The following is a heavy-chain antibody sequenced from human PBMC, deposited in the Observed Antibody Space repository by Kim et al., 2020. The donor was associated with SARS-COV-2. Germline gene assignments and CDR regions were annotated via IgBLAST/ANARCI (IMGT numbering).Heavy chain of an antibody. Sequence: SETLSLTCAVSGGSISSSNWWSWVRQPPGKGLEWIGEIYHSGSTNYNPSLKSRVTISVDKSKNQFSLKLSSVTAADTAVYYCARARYCSGGSCYWGYFQHWGQGTLVTVSS. CDR3: ARARYCSGGSCYWGYFQH. CDR1: GGSISSSNW. J-gene: IGHJ1*01. V-gene: IGHV4-4*02. D-gene: IGHD2-15*01. CDR2: IYHSGST.